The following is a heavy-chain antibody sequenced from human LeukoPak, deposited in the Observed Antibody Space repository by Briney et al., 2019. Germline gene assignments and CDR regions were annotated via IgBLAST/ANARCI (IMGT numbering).Heavy chain of an antibody. CDR3: VQSDF. CDR1: GPSVITDG. J-gene: IGHJ4*02. CDR2: ISTSGGIT. D-gene: IGHD4-11*01. Sequence: GGSLSPSCSPAGPSVITDGINSGRQPPGGRLEYVSAISTSGGITYYAYTVQGSFTISSDNSQNALYLQFCSLKAEDKSVYCFVQSDFWGQGTLVTVSS. V-gene: IGHV3-64D*09.